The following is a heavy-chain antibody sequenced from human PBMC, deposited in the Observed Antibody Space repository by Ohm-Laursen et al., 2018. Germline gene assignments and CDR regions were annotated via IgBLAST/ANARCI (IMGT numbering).Heavy chain of an antibody. Sequence: SQTLSLTCTVSGGSISSYYWSWIRQPPGKGLEWIGEINHSGSTNYNPSLKSRVTISVDTSKNQFSLKLSSVTAADTAVYYCARCGRIAARQRGYYGMDVWGQGTTVTV. V-gene: IGHV4-34*01. CDR2: INHSGST. J-gene: IGHJ6*02. CDR3: ARCGRIAARQRGYYGMDV. D-gene: IGHD6-6*01. CDR1: GGSISSYY.